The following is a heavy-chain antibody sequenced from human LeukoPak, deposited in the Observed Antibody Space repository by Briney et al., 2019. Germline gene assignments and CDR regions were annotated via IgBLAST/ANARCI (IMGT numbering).Heavy chain of an antibody. V-gene: IGHV4-59*01. Sequence: SETLSLTCTVSGGSISSYYWSWIRQPPGKGLEWIGYIYYSGSTNYNPSLKSRVTISVDTSKNQFSLKLSSVTAADTAVYYCARSLYPNWYFDLWGRGTLVTVCS. CDR2: IYYSGST. CDR1: GGSISSYY. CDR3: ARSLYPNWYFDL. D-gene: IGHD2-2*01. J-gene: IGHJ2*01.